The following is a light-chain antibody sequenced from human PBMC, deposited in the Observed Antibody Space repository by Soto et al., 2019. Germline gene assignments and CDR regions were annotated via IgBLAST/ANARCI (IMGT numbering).Light chain of an antibody. CDR2: WAS. CDR1: QSVLYSADNKNY. Sequence: DIVMTQSPDSLSVSLGERATINCKSSQSVLYSADNKNYLAWYQQKPGQPPKLLIYWASTRESGVPDRFSGSGSVTDFTLTISILQAEDVAVYYCQQYYSTPWTFGQGTNVEIK. CDR3: QQYYSTPWT. J-gene: IGKJ1*01. V-gene: IGKV4-1*01.